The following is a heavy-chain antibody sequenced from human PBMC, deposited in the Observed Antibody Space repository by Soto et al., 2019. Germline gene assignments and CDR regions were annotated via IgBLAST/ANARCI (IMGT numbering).Heavy chain of an antibody. CDR2: IYFSGSGTS. V-gene: IGHV4-39*01. D-gene: IGHD3-22*01. J-gene: IGHJ4*02. Sequence: SETLSLTCSVSGDFISNTTYYWGWVRQAPGKGLEWVGSIYFSGSGTSHYNPSLKSRVTISVDTSKNQFSLKLTSVTAADTAVYYCARPRYSFGTSGYYYFDYWGQGTLVTVSS. CDR1: GDFISNTTYY. CDR3: ARPRYSFGTSGYYYFDY.